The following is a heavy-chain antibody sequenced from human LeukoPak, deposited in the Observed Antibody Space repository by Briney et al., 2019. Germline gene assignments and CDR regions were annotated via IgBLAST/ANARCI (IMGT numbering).Heavy chain of an antibody. CDR1: GYTFTSYD. D-gene: IGHD3-16*02. V-gene: IGHV1-8*01. Sequence: GASVKVSCKASGYTFTSYDINWVRQATGQGLEWMGWMNPNSGNTGYAQKFQGRVTMTRNTSISTAYMELSSLRSEDTAVYYCARGRGYDYVWGSYRYPIGYWFDPWGQGTLVTVSS. CDR2: MNPNSGNT. CDR3: ARGRGYDYVWGSYRYPIGYWFDP. J-gene: IGHJ5*02.